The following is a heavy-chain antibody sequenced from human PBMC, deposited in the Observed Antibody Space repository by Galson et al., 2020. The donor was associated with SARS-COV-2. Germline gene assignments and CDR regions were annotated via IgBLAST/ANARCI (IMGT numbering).Heavy chain of an antibody. D-gene: IGHD2-8*01. Sequence: SETLSLTCTVSGGSISTSYYYWDCIRQSPGKGLEWIGSVFYSGSTYSHPSLKSRVTMSVDTSKNEFSLKLSSVTAADTAVYYCARRGYTNGYIDYWGQGTLVTVSS. CDR1: GGSISTSYYY. V-gene: IGHV4-39*01. CDR3: ARRGYTNGYIDY. CDR2: VFYSGST. J-gene: IGHJ4*02.